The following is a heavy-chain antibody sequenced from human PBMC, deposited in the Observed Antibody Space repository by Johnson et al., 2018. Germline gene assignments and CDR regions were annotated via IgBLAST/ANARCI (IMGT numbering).Heavy chain of an antibody. CDR3: ARGRIAAAGMAQYFQH. Sequence: LRLSCAASAFIFHTYAIHCVRPAPGKGLEWVATLSYDGSYKYDADTGKGRFTISRDNFKNTLWLQMDSLRADDTAMYYCARGRIAAAGMAQYFQHWGQGTLVTVSS. J-gene: IGHJ1*01. D-gene: IGHD6-13*01. CDR2: LSYDGSYK. V-gene: IGHV3-30*14. CDR1: AFIFHTYA.